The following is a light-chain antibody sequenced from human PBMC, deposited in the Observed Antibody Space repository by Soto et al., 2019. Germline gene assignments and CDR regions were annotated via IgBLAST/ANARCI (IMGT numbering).Light chain of an antibody. Sequence: QSVLTQPPSASGTPGQRVTISCSGRFSNIGSNYVYWYQQLPGTAPKLLIFTNDQRTSGVPGRFSGSKSGTSASLAISGLRSEDEADYYCAGWEDSLNGVGFGGGTKVTVL. V-gene: IGLV1-47*02. CDR2: TND. CDR3: AGWEDSLNGVG. CDR1: FSNIGSNY. J-gene: IGLJ2*01.